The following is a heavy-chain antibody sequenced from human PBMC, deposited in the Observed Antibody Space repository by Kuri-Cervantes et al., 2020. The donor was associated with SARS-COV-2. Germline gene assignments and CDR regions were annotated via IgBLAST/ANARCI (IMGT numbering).Heavy chain of an antibody. CDR2: ISGSGGST. Sequence: ETLSLTCAASGFTFSSYAMSWVRQAPGKGLEWVSAISGSGGSTYYADSVKGRFAISRDNSKNTLYLQMNSLRAEDTAVYYCAKGVPPRAVVARFDYWGQGTLVTVSS. D-gene: IGHD2-15*01. J-gene: IGHJ4*02. CDR3: AKGVPPRAVVARFDY. CDR1: GFTFSSYA. V-gene: IGHV3-23*01.